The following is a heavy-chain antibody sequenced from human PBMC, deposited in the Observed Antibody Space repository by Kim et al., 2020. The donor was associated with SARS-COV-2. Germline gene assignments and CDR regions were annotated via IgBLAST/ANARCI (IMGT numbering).Heavy chain of an antibody. D-gene: IGHD5-18*01. V-gene: IGHV4-59*13. CDR3: ARVWGGAMVVDY. J-gene: IGHJ4*01. CDR2: LYYSGNT. CDR1: GASMNNYY. Sequence: SETLSLTCTVSGASMNNYYWSWIRQPPGGGLEWIDYLYYSGNTNYNSNTNYNSSLTGRVTISVDASNKQFSLRLNSVTVADTAVYFCARVWGGAMVVDY.